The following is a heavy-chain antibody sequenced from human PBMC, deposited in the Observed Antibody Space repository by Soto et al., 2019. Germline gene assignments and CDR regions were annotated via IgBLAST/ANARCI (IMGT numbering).Heavy chain of an antibody. Sequence: EVQLVESGGGLVQPGESRRLSCAASGFTFSSHWMHWVRQAPGKGLVWVSRIKTDGSSTNYADSVKGRFTISRNNAKNTLYLEMNSLRAEDTAVYYCARGVLNHDGFDVWGQGTTVTVSS. V-gene: IGHV3-74*01. CDR1: GFTFSSHW. CDR2: IKTDGSST. J-gene: IGHJ3*01. CDR3: ARGVLNHDGFDV.